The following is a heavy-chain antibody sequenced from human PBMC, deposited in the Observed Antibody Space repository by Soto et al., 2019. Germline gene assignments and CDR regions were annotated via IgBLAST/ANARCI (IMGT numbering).Heavy chain of an antibody. Sequence: EVQLLESGGGLVQPGGSLRLSCAASGFTFSSYAMSWVRQAPGKGLEWVSAISGSGGSTYYADSVKGRFTISRDNSKNTLYRQMNSLRGEDTAVYDCAAYIGVVVADNTPTYMDVCGKGTTVTVSS. V-gene: IGHV3-23*01. CDR1: GFTFSSYA. CDR3: AAYIGVVVADNTPTYMDV. D-gene: IGHD2-15*01. CDR2: ISGSGGST. J-gene: IGHJ6*03.